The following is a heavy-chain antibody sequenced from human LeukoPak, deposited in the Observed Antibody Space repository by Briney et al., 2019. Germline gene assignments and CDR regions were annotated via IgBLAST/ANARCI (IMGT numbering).Heavy chain of an antibody. CDR3: ANFPGYSSSWYFDH. CDR2: INPNSGGT. Sequence: ASVKVSCKASGYTFTGYYMHWVRQAPGQGLEWMGWINPNSGGTNYAQKFQGRVTMTRDTSISTAYMELSRLRSDDTAVYYCANFPGYSSSWYFDHWGQGTLVTVSS. CDR1: GYTFTGYY. D-gene: IGHD6-13*01. V-gene: IGHV1-2*02. J-gene: IGHJ4*02.